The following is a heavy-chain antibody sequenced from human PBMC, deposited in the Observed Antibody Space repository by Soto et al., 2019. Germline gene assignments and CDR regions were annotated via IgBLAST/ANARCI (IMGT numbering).Heavy chain of an antibody. CDR1: GGSISSYY. CDR3: ARITTVFTIFGTGIIDY. J-gene: IGHJ4*02. V-gene: IGHV4-4*07. D-gene: IGHD3-3*01. Sequence: SETLSLTCTVSGGSISSYYWSWIRQPAGKGLEWIGRIYTSGSTNYNPSLKSRVTMSVDTSKNQFSLKLSSVTAADTAVYYCARITTVFTIFGTGIIDYCGQGTLVTVSS. CDR2: IYTSGST.